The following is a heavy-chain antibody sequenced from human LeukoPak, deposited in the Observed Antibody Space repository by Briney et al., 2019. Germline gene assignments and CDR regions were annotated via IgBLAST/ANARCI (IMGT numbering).Heavy chain of an antibody. V-gene: IGHV3-11*01. CDR2: ISSSGSTI. Sequence: GGSLRLSCAASGFTFSDYYMSWTRQAPGKGLEWVSYISSSGSTIYYADSVKGRFTISRDNAKNSLYLQMNSLRAEDTAVYYCARVRLPTRYYYDSSGYYFDYWGQGTLVTVSS. J-gene: IGHJ4*02. D-gene: IGHD3-22*01. CDR3: ARVRLPTRYYYDSSGYYFDY. CDR1: GFTFSDYY.